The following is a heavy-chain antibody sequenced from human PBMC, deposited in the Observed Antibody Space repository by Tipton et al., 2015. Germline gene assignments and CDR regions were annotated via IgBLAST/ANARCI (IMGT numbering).Heavy chain of an antibody. CDR3: ARHKDSGTYPLDY. Sequence: LRLSCTVSDGSISAYYWSWIRQPPGKGLEWIGFIYYSGTSIYSPSLEGRVTMPVDTSKNQISLKLTSATAADTAIYYCARHKDSGTYPLDYWGQGTLVTVSS. J-gene: IGHJ4*02. V-gene: IGHV4-59*01. CDR2: IYYSGTS. CDR1: DGSISAYY. D-gene: IGHD3-10*01.